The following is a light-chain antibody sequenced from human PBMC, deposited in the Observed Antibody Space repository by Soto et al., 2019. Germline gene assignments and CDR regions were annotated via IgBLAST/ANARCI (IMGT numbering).Light chain of an antibody. J-gene: IGKJ4*01. Sequence: EIVMTQSPATLSVSPGERATLSCRASQSVGSRLAWYQQNPGQPPRLLIYDASIGATGIPPRFSATGSGTEFTLTISSLQSEDFAMYYCQQYNNWPLTFGGGTRVEIK. CDR3: QQYNNWPLT. CDR2: DAS. V-gene: IGKV3D-15*01. CDR1: QSVGSR.